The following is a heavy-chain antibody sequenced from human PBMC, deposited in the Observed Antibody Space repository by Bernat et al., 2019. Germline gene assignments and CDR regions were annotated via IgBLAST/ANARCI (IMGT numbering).Heavy chain of an antibody. Sequence: QVQLQQWGAGLLKPSETLSLTCAVYGGSFSGYYWSWIRQPPGKGLEWIGEINHSGSTNYNPSLKSRVTISVDTSKNQFSLKLSSVTAADTAVYYCARGSPRHNYDYIWGSYRSLPFDYWGQEPWSPSPQ. CDR3: ARGSPRHNYDYIWGSYRSLPFDY. CDR1: GGSFSGYY. J-gene: IGHJ4*01. V-gene: IGHV4-34*01. D-gene: IGHD3-16*02. CDR2: INHSGST.